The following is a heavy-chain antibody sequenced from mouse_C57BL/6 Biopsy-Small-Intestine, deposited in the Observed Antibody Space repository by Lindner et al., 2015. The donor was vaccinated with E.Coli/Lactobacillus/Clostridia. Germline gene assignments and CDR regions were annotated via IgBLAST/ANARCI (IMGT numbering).Heavy chain of an antibody. J-gene: IGHJ3*01. CDR1: GFSFTGYN. Sequence: VQLQESGPELVKPGASVKMSCKASGFSFTGYNMHWVKQSHGKSLEWIGYIDPYNGAASYNQKFKDKATLTVDKSSSTAYMQLNTLTSEDSAVFYCARRGELAWFAYWGQGTLVTVSA. V-gene: IGHV1S135*01. CDR2: IDPYNGAA. CDR3: ARRGELAWFAY.